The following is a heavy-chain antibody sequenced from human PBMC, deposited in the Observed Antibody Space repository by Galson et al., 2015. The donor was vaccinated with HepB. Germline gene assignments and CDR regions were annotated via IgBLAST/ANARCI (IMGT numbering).Heavy chain of an antibody. V-gene: IGHV1-46*01. CDR1: GYTFTSYY. CDR3: ARDTKDNGGNSGGPYYFDY. D-gene: IGHD4-23*01. CDR2: INPSGGST. J-gene: IGHJ4*02. Sequence: SVKVSCKASGYTFTSYYMHWVRQAPGQGLEWMGIINPSGGSTSYAQKFQGRATMTRDTSTSTVYMELSSLRSEDTAVYYCARDTKDNGGNSGGPYYFDYWGQGTLVTVSS.